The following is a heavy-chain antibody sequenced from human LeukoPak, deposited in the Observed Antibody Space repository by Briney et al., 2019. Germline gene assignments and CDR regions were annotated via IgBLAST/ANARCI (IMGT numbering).Heavy chain of an antibody. CDR2: IYYSGST. CDR1: GGSISSYY. J-gene: IGHJ2*01. D-gene: IGHD3-22*01. Sequence: SETLSLTCTVSGGSISSYYWSWIRQPPGKGLEWIGYIYYSGSTNYNPSLKSRVTISVDTSKNQFSLKLSSVTAADTAVYYCARAVVSRGYFDLWGRGTLVTVSS. V-gene: IGHV4-59*01. CDR3: ARAVVSRGYFDL.